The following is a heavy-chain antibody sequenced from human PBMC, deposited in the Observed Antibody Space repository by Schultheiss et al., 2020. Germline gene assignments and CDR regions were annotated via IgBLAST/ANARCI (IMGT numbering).Heavy chain of an antibody. CDR2: VYYTGNT. CDR1: GDSISTYY. D-gene: IGHD5-12*01. V-gene: IGHV4-59*01. CDR3: ARGTGWLRLNFFDY. Sequence: SETLSLTCTLSGDSISTYYWSWIRQSPGKGLEWIGYVYYTGNTHYNPSLKSRVTISIDTSTNQFFLDLKSVTAADTAVYYCARGTGWLRLNFFDYWGQGALVTVS. J-gene: IGHJ4*02.